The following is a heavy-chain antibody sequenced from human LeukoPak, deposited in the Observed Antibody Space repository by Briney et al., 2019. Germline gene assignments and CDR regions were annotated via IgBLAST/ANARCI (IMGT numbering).Heavy chain of an antibody. CDR1: GFTFSNAW. CDR2: IKSKTDGGTT. D-gene: IGHD3-22*01. V-gene: IGHV3-15*01. J-gene: IGHJ4*02. Sequence: GGSLRLSCAASGFTFSNAWMSWVRQAPGKRLEWVGRIKSKTDGGTTDYAAPVKGRSTISRDDSKNTLFLQMNSLKTEDTAVYFCTTVPNVSFYFDSSGYLYYWGQGTLVTVSS. CDR3: TTVPNVSFYFDSSGYLYY.